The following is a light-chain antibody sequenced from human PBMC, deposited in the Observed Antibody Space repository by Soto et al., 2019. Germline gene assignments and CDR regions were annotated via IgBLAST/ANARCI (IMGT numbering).Light chain of an antibody. J-gene: IGLJ1*01. Sequence: QSVLTQPASVSGSPGQSITFSCTGTSSDIGVYNYVSWYQQHPGKAPKLMIYEVNNRPSGVSSRFSGSKSGNTASLTISGLQTEDEADYFCQSYASSLNGLYVFGTGTKVTVL. CDR3: QSYASSLNGLYV. CDR2: EVN. CDR1: SSDIGVYNY. V-gene: IGLV2-14*01.